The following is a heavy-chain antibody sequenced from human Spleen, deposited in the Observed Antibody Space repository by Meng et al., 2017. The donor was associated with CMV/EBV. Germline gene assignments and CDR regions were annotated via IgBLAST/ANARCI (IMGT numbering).Heavy chain of an antibody. D-gene: IGHD6-19*01. CDR1: GFTFSDYY. CDR2: ISSSGNII. Sequence: GESLKISCAASGFTFSDYYMSWIRQAPGKGLEWVSYISSSGNIIYYADSVKGRFTISRDNAKNSLYLQMNSLGAEDTAVYYCARDRGAGSFDYWGQGTLVTVSS. V-gene: IGHV3-11*04. J-gene: IGHJ4*02. CDR3: ARDRGAGSFDY.